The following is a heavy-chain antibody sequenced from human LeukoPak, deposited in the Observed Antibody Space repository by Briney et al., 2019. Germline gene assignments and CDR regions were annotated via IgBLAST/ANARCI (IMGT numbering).Heavy chain of an antibody. D-gene: IGHD6-6*01. CDR2: ISSSGSTI. Sequence: PGGSLRLSRAASGFTLSHYYMSWIRQPPAQGQGGVSYISSSGSTIYYADSVKGRFTISRDNAKNSLYLQMNSLRAEDTAVYYCARGGFDSSSLSLFDPWGQGTLVTVSS. J-gene: IGHJ5*02. CDR3: ARGGFDSSSLSLFDP. CDR1: GFTLSHYY. V-gene: IGHV3-11*04.